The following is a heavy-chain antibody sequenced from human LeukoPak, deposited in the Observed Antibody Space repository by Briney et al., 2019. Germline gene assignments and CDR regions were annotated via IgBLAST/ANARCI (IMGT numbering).Heavy chain of an antibody. Sequence: GGSLRLSCSASEFTSSTYDMNWVRQAPGKGLEWVSSTTSTSSYIYYADSVRGRFTISRDNVKNLLFLQMNSLRAEDTAVYYCARYVGPNIAVAGSDYWGQGTLVTVSS. V-gene: IGHV3-21*01. CDR1: EFTSSTYD. J-gene: IGHJ4*02. CDR3: ARYVGPNIAVAGSDY. CDR2: TTSTSSYI. D-gene: IGHD6-19*01.